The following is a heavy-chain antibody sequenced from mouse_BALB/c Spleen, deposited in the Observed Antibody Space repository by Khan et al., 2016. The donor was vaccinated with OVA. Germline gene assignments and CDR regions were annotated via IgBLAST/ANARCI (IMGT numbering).Heavy chain of an antibody. V-gene: IGHV3-2*02. D-gene: IGHD2-12*01. J-gene: IGHJ4*01. Sequence: EVPLQASGPCPVKPFQSLSLPFTVICFSITNYFSWNWIPQFPGNKLEWMGYISFPCSTNYNPSLKSLISITRDTSKNQFFLHLNSVTTEDTATYYCARSHYYSDSYAMDYWGQRTSVTVSA. CDR3: ARSHYYSDSYAMDY. CDR2: ISFPCST. CDR1: CFSITNYFS.